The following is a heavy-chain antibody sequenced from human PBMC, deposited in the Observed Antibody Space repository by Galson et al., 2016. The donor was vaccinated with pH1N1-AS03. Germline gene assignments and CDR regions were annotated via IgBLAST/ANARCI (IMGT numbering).Heavy chain of an antibody. CDR2: ISISGNYT. V-gene: IGHV3-23*01. CDR3: TTGYLTSTAVIARDGLDI. D-gene: IGHD2-21*01. CDR1: GFTLRSYA. Sequence: SLRLSCAASGFTLRSYAMTWVRQAPGKGLEWVSAISISGNYTYYAASVKGRFTISRDGSKNTLYMQMNGLRGEDTAVYYCTTGYLTSTAVIARDGLDIWVQGTLVTVSS. J-gene: IGHJ3*02.